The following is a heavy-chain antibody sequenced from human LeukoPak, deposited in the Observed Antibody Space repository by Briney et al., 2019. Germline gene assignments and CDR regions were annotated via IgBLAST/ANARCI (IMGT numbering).Heavy chain of an antibody. CDR1: GGSISSYY. CDR2: IYYSGST. Sequence: IPSETLSLTCTVSGGSISSYYWSWIRQPPGKGLEWIGYIYYSGSTNYNPSLKSRVTISVDTSKNQFSLKLSSVTAADTAVYYCARTVTYTQTHGMDVWGQGTTVTVSS. D-gene: IGHD4-17*01. CDR3: ARTVTYTQTHGMDV. J-gene: IGHJ6*02. V-gene: IGHV4-59*01.